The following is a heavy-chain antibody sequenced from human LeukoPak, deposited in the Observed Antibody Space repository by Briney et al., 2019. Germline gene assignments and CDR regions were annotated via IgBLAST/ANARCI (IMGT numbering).Heavy chain of an antibody. CDR1: GFTFSSYT. D-gene: IGHD6-13*01. J-gene: IGHJ4*02. V-gene: IGHV3-21*01. CDR3: ARDPSITAAGA. CDR2: ISSSGTYI. Sequence: GGSLRLSCAASGFTFSSYTMNWVRQTPGKGLEWVSSISSSGTYIYYADSLKDRFTISRHNAKNSLYLLMNNLRADDTAAYYCARDPSITAAGAWGQGTLVTVSS.